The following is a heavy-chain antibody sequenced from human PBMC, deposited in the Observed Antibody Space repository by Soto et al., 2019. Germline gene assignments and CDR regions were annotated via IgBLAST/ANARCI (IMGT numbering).Heavy chain of an antibody. CDR2: ISGSDDST. Sequence: PGGSLGLSCAASGFTFSSYAMSWVRQAPGKGLEWVSVISGSDDSTYYADSVKGRFTISRDNSKNTLYLQMNSLRAEDTAVYYCAKRSSSSTFDYWGQGTLVTVSS. J-gene: IGHJ4*02. CDR1: GFTFSSYA. V-gene: IGHV3-23*01. CDR3: AKRSSSSTFDY. D-gene: IGHD6-6*01.